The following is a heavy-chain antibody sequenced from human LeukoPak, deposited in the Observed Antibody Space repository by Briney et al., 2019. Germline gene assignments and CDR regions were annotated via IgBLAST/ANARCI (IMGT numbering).Heavy chain of an antibody. CDR3: ARLGAYCGGDCSPGTFDI. V-gene: IGHV5-51*01. CDR1: GYSFTSYW. CDR2: IYPGDSDT. D-gene: IGHD2-21*02. J-gene: IGHJ3*02. Sequence: GESLKISCNGSGYSFTSYWIGWVRQMPGKGLEGMGIIYPGDSDTRYSSPFQGQVTISADKSLSTAYLQWSSLKASDTAMYYCARLGAYCGGDCSPGTFDIWGQGTMVTVSA.